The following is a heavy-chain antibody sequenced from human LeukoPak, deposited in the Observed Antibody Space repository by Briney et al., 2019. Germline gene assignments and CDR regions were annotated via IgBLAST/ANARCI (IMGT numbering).Heavy chain of an antibody. Sequence: SETLSLTCAVYGGFFSDYYWTWIRQPPGKGLEWIGEINHSGSTNYNPSLKSRVSISVETSKNQFSLKLSSVTAADTAVYYCARSCSGGSCYYYYYYMDVWGKGTTVTVSS. J-gene: IGHJ6*03. CDR2: INHSGST. CDR3: ARSCSGGSCYYYYYYMDV. D-gene: IGHD2-15*01. V-gene: IGHV4-34*01. CDR1: GGFFSDYY.